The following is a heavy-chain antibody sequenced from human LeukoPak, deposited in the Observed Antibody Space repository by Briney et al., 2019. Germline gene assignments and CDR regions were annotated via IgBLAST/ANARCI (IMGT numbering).Heavy chain of an antibody. V-gene: IGHV4-34*01. CDR1: GGSFSGYY. Sequence: PSETLSLTCAVYGGSFSGYYWSWIRQPPGKGLEWIGEINHSRSTNYNPSLKSRVTISVDTSKNQFSLKLSSVTAADTAVYYCARGSLVVRGVPPYRYFDYWGQGTLVTVSS. D-gene: IGHD3-10*01. CDR3: ARGSLVVRGVPPYRYFDY. J-gene: IGHJ4*02. CDR2: INHSRST.